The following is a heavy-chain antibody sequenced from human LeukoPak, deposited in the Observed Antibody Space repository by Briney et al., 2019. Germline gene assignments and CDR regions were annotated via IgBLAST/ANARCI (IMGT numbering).Heavy chain of an antibody. CDR3: ASPLGGFDN. D-gene: IGHD3-16*01. CDR2: IYYTGST. CDR1: GGSISGSGYY. Sequence: SETLSLTCSVSGGSISGSGYYWAWIRQPPGKGLEWIGSIYYTGSTHYNSSLKIRVTMSVDTSKNQFSLKLSSVTAADTAVYYCASPLGGFDNWGQGTLVTVSS. V-gene: IGHV4-39*01. J-gene: IGHJ4*02.